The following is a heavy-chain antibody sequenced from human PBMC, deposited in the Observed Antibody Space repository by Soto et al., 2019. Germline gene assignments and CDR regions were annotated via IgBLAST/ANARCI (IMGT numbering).Heavy chain of an antibody. CDR1: GDSISSYS. D-gene: IGHD6-19*01. J-gene: IGHJ5*02. CDR2: IHYNGNT. V-gene: IGHV4-59*01. CDR3: ARDPPRSGWAHLGPVRIPFDP. Sequence: SETLSLTCTVSGDSISSYSWSWIRQPPGKGLEWIGNIHYNGNTKYSPSLKSRVTMSVDTSKNHFSLKLISVTTADTAVYYCARDPPRSGWAHLGPVRIPFDPWGQGSLVTVSS.